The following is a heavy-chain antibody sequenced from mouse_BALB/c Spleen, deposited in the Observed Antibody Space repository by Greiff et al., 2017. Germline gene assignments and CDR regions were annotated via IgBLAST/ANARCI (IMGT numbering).Heavy chain of an antibody. J-gene: IGHJ3*01. CDR3: AVYGNYGAWFAY. CDR1: GYSFTSYW. D-gene: IGHD2-1*01. V-gene: IGHV1-74*01. Sequence: QVQLQQSGPQLVRPGASVKISCKASGYSFTSYWMHWVKQRPGQGLEWIGMIDPSDSETRLNQKFKDKATLTVDKSSSTAYMQLSSPTSEDSAVYYCAVYGNYGAWFAYWGQGTLVTVSA. CDR2: IDPSDSET.